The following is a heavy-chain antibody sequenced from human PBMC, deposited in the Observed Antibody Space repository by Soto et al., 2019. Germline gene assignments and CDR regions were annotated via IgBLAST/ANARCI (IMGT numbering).Heavy chain of an antibody. J-gene: IGHJ3*02. V-gene: IGHV3-30*18. CDR3: AKEGPYSSSWPDAFDI. D-gene: IGHD6-13*01. CDR2: ISYDGSNK. CDR1: GFTFSSYG. Sequence: GGSLRLSCAASGFTFSSYGMHLVRQAPGKGLEWVAVISYDGSNKYYADSVKGRFTISRDNSKNTLYLQMNSLRAEDTAVYYCAKEGPYSSSWPDAFDIWGQGTMVTVSS.